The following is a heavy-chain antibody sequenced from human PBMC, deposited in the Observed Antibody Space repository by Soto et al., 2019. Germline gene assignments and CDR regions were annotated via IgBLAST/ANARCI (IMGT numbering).Heavy chain of an antibody. J-gene: IGHJ4*02. Sequence: SETLSLTFAVSGGSVISPNWWTWVRQPPGKGLEWIGEVHHSGAANYHPSLKSRVTMSVDKYKNQFSLMVTSVTAADTAVYFCVRVMHEPPYLPTGLDYWGQGIAVTVSS. D-gene: IGHD3-16*01. CDR2: VHHSGAA. CDR3: VRVMHEPPYLPTGLDY. CDR1: GGSVISPNW. V-gene: IGHV4-4*02.